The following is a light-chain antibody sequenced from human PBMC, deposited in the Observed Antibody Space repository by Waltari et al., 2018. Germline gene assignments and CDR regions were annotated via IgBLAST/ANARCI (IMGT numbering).Light chain of an antibody. CDR3: SSYTSSNSYV. Sequence: QSALTQPASVSGSPGQSITISCTGTSSDVGGYNYVSWYQQNPGKGPKLMTYDVSNRPSGVPNRFSGSKSGNTASLTISGLQAEDEADYYCSSYTSSNSYVFGTGTKVTVL. CDR2: DVS. J-gene: IGLJ1*01. CDR1: SSDVGGYNY. V-gene: IGLV2-14*03.